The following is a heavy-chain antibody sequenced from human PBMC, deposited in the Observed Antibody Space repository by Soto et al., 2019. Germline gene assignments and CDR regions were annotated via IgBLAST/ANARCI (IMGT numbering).Heavy chain of an antibody. CDR1: GGSISSGGSY. D-gene: IGHD2-21*02. CDR3: ASGDRGNSLVDY. CDR2: VYSSGST. J-gene: IGHJ4*02. V-gene: IGHV4-31*03. Sequence: QVQLQESGPGLVKPSQHLSLTCYVSGGSISSGGSYWSWIRQHPGKGLEWLGYVYSSGSTYYNPDLTSRGTISVDTSKNQSSLKLSSVTAADQAVYYCASGDRGNSLVDYWGQGTLVTVS.